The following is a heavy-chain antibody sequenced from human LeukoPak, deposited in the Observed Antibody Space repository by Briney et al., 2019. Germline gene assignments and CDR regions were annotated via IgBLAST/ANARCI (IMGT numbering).Heavy chain of an antibody. Sequence: GGSLRLSCAASGFTFSSYEMNCVRHAPGKGLEWVSYISSSGTTKYYADSVKGRFTISRDNAKNSLYLQMNRLRAEDTAVYYCARVVLIAVRGSQDLDYWGQGTLVAVSS. J-gene: IGHJ4*02. CDR1: GFTFSSYE. CDR3: ARVVLIAVRGSQDLDY. D-gene: IGHD3-10*01. CDR2: ISSSGTTK. V-gene: IGHV3-48*03.